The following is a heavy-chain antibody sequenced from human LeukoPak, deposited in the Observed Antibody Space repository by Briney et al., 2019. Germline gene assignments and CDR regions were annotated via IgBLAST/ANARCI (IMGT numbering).Heavy chain of an antibody. CDR3: ATARPYSSSWYVYYYYGMDV. J-gene: IGHJ6*02. V-gene: IGHV1-46*01. CDR2: INPSSGSR. D-gene: IGHD6-13*01. CDR1: GYTFTSYY. Sequence: GASVKVSCKASGYTFTSYYMHWVRQAPGQGLEWMGIINPSSGSRSYAQKFQGRFTMTRDTSTSTVYMELSSLRSEDTAVYYCATARPYSSSWYVYYYYGMDVWGQGTTVTVSS.